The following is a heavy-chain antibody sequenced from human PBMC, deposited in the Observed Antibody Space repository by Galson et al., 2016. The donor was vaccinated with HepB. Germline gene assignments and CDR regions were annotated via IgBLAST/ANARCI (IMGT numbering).Heavy chain of an antibody. J-gene: IGHJ4*02. V-gene: IGHV4-39*02. Sequence: ETLSLTCRFSGDSIGSSSYHWAWIRQPPGKGLEWIGSIYYVGRAYYRSSLKSRLTISLDPAKNHISLNLTSVTAADTAVYYCATVPGWESGIYDHWGQGTLVSVSS. CDR3: ATVPGWESGIYDH. D-gene: IGHD1-26*01. CDR1: GDSIGSSSYH. CDR2: IYYVGRA.